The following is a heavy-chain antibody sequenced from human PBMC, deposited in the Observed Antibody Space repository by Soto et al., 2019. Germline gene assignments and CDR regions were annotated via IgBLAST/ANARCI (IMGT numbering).Heavy chain of an antibody. J-gene: IGHJ4*02. Sequence: EVQLLESGGGLVLPGGSLRLSCAASGCTFNAYGMTWFRQAPGKGLEWVSAIGGSGGNGYYAASVQGRFTISRDNSKDALDLQMNSLRVEDTAVYYCARVSSDYINSVDHWGQGILVTVSS. CDR1: GCTFNAYG. V-gene: IGHV3-23*01. CDR3: ARVSSDYINSVDH. CDR2: IGGSGGNG. D-gene: IGHD4-4*01.